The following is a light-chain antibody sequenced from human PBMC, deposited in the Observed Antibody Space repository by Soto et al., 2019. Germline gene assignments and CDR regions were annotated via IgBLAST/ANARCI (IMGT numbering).Light chain of an antibody. J-gene: IGLJ1*01. Sequence: SALTQPASVSGSPGQSITVSCTGTSSDVGGYNYVSWYQQHPGKAPKIMIYEVSNRPSGVSNRFSGSKSGNAASLTISGLQAEDEADYYCSSYTSRSTLNYVFGTGTKVTVL. V-gene: IGLV2-14*01. CDR2: EVS. CDR3: SSYTSRSTLNYV. CDR1: SSDVGGYNY.